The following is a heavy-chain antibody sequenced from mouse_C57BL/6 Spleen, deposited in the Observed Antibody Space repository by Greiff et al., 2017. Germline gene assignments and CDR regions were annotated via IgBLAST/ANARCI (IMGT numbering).Heavy chain of an antibody. Sequence: EVQLVESGGDLVKPGGSLKLSCAASGFTFSSYGMSWVRQTPDKRLEWVATISSGGSYTYYPDSVKGRFTISRDNAKNTLYLQMSSLKSEDTAMYYCATYDYDGDWYFDVWGTGTTVTVSS. CDR2: ISSGGSYT. J-gene: IGHJ1*03. D-gene: IGHD2-4*01. CDR3: ATYDYDGDWYFDV. CDR1: GFTFSSYG. V-gene: IGHV5-6*01.